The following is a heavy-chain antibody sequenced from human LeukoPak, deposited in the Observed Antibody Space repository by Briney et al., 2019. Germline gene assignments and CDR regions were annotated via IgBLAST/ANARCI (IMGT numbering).Heavy chain of an antibody. CDR1: GFTFSSYG. J-gene: IGHJ5*02. V-gene: IGHV3-30*02. Sequence: PGGSLRLSCAASGFTFSSYGMHWVRQAPGKGLEWVAFIRYDGSNKYYADSVKGRFTISRDNSKNTLYLQMNSLRAEDTAVYYCAKDSAAMARSPFNWFDPWGQGTLVTVSS. CDR3: AKDSAAMARSPFNWFDP. CDR2: IRYDGSNK. D-gene: IGHD5-18*01.